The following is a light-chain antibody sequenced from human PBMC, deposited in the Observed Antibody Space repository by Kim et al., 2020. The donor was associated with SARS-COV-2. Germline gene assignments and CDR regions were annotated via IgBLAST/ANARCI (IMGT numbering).Light chain of an antibody. CDR1: QSINIW. J-gene: IGKJ1*01. Sequence: GDSVTITCRASQSINIWLAWYQQKPGKAPNLLIYDASILESGVPSRFSGSGSGTQFTLTISSLQPDDFATYYCQEYKSDSWTFGQGTKVDIK. V-gene: IGKV1-5*01. CDR2: DAS. CDR3: QEYKSDSWT.